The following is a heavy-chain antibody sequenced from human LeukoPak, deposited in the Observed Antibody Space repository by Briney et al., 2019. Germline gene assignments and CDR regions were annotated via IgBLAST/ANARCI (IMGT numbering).Heavy chain of an antibody. D-gene: IGHD3-22*01. Sequence: GGSLRLSCAASGFTFSSYGMHWVRQAPGKGLEWVAVISYDGSNKYYADSVKGRFTISRDNSKNTLYLQMNSLRAEDTAVYYCARQLYYDRSGFDHWGQGTLVTVSS. CDR1: GFTFSSYG. J-gene: IGHJ4*02. CDR2: ISYDGSNK. CDR3: ARQLYYDRSGFDH. V-gene: IGHV3-30*03.